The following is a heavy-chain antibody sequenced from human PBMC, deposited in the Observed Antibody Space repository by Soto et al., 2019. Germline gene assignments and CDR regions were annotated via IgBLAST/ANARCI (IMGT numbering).Heavy chain of an antibody. V-gene: IGHV3-23*01. J-gene: IGHJ4*02. CDR2: ISGRGDRT. CDR3: SKASGYSFGLLDY. Sequence: PGGSLRLSCAASGFTFSSYAMSWVRQAPGKGLEWVSGISGRGDRTYYADSVKGRFTISRDNSKNTLYLQMNSLRAEDTAVYYSSKASGYSFGLLDYWGQGTLVTVSS. CDR1: GFTFSSYA. D-gene: IGHD5-18*01.